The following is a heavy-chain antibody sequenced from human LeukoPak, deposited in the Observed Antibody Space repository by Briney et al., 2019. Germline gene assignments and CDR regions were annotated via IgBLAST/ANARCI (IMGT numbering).Heavy chain of an antibody. Sequence: PGGSLRLSCAASGFTFSSYWMHWVRQTPGKGLVWVSRINSDGSSTSYADSVKGRFTISRDNAKNTLFLQMNSLRAEDTPVYYCARNSAMEQWLPLDYWGQGTLVTVSS. CDR1: GFTFSSYW. CDR2: INSDGSST. D-gene: IGHD6-19*01. CDR3: ARNSAMEQWLPLDY. J-gene: IGHJ4*02. V-gene: IGHV3-74*01.